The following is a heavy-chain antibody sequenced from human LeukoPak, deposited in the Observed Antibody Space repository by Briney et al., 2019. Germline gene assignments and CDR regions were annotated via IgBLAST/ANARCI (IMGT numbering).Heavy chain of an antibody. Sequence: SQTMSLTCAVYGGSVSGYYWSWNRHPPGKWLEWIGEINHSGSTNYNPSLKSQVPISLDTSRNQFSLRLSSVTAANTAVYYWARGGTGGSGSYYNPRYYGMDVWGKGTTVTVSS. CDR3: ARGGTGGSGSYYNPRYYGMDV. J-gene: IGHJ6*04. CDR2: INHSGST. CDR1: GGSVSGYY. D-gene: IGHD3-10*01. V-gene: IGHV4-34*01.